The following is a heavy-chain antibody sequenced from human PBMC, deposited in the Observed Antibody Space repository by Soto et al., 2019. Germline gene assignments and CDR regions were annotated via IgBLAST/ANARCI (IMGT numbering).Heavy chain of an antibody. V-gene: IGHV3-15*07. CDR2: VKSKTDGGTT. Sequence: VQLVESGGGLVQPGGSLRLSCGASGFTFTNAWMNWVRQAPGKGLEWVARVKSKTDGGTTDYAAHVKGRFTISRDDSKNTLYLQMNSLETEDTVVYYCTATSEVHSSTWLIDYWGQGTLVTVCS. J-gene: IGHJ4*02. CDR1: GFTFTNAW. CDR3: TATSEVHSSTWLIDY. D-gene: IGHD6-6*01.